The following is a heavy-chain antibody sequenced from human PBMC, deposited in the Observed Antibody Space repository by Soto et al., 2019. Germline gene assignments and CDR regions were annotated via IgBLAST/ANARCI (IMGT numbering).Heavy chain of an antibody. J-gene: IGHJ6*02. CDR3: ASSGVRGRYYYNYYGIDV. Sequence: SETLSLTCTVSGGSISSSSYYWGWIRQPPGKGLEWIGSIYYSGSTYYNPSLKSRVTISVDTSKNQFSLKLSSVTAADTAVYYCASSGVRGRYYYNYYGIDVWGQGTTVTVSS. D-gene: IGHD3-10*01. CDR1: GGSISSSSYY. CDR2: IYYSGST. V-gene: IGHV4-39*01.